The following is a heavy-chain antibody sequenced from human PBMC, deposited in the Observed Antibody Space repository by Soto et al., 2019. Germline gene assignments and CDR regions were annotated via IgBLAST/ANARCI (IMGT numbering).Heavy chain of an antibody. D-gene: IGHD5-12*01. J-gene: IGHJ6*02. V-gene: IGHV5-10-1*03. Sequence: EVQLVQSGAEVKQPGESLRISCKGSGYSFTSYWLSWVRQMSGKGLEWMGRIDPSASYTNYSPSFQGHVTISSDKSISPAYRQWSSLKASETARYYCARLAMATRRGYYGRDVWGQGTKVTVSS. CDR1: GYSFTSYW. CDR2: IDPSASYT. CDR3: ARLAMATRRGYYGRDV.